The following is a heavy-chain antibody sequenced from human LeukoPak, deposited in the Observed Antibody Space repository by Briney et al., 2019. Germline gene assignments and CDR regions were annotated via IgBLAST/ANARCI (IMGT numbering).Heavy chain of an antibody. CDR2: ISGSGGST. D-gene: IGHD3-9*01. V-gene: IGHV3-23*01. CDR1: GFTFSSYA. Sequence: GGSLRLSCAASGFTFSSYAMSWVRQAPGKGLEWVSAISGSGGSTYYADSVKGRFTISRDNSKNTLYLQMNSLRAEDTAVYYCAKVFPCIGCYYDILTGYYSGAFDIWGQGTMVTVSS. J-gene: IGHJ3*02. CDR3: AKVFPCIGCYYDILTGYYSGAFDI.